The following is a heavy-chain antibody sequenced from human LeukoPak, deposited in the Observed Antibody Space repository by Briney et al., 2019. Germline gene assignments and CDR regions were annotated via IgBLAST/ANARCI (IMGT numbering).Heavy chain of an antibody. CDR1: GFTFSSYG. J-gene: IGHJ4*02. V-gene: IGHV3-30*02. Sequence: PGGSLRLSCAASGFTFSSYGMHWVRQAPGKGLDWVAFMRYDGSIKDHADSVKGRFTISRDNSKNTLFLQLNSLRDEDTAMYYCAKVSPISPSGYLDYWGQGTPVTVSS. CDR3: AKVSPISPSGYLDY. CDR2: MRYDGSIK. D-gene: IGHD3-3*01.